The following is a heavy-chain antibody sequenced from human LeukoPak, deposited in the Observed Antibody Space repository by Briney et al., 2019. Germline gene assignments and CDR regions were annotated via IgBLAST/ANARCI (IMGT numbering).Heavy chain of an antibody. J-gene: IGHJ4*02. Sequence: SETLSLTCTVSGGSINSYYWSWIRQPPGKGLEWIGYLSYSLSTTYNPSLKSRVTISRDTSKNQFSLKLSSVTAADTAVYYCARGSRANLVYWGQGMLVTVSS. CDR1: GGSINSYY. CDR2: LSYSLST. CDR3: ARGSRANLVY. D-gene: IGHD2/OR15-2a*01. V-gene: IGHV4-59*01.